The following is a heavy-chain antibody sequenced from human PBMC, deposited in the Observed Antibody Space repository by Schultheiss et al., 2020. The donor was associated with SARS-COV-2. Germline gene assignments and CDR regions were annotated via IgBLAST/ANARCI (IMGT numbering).Heavy chain of an antibody. CDR1: GFTFSNAW. CDR3: AKDRACTENYYYYGMDV. CDR2: NSGSGAAT. V-gene: IGHV3-23*01. Sequence: GGSLRLSCAASGFTFSNAWMSWVRQAPEKGLEWVSTNSGSGAATYYAASVKGRFTISRDNSKNTLYLQMNSLRAEDTAVYYCAKDRACTENYYYYGMDVWGQGTTVTVSS. D-gene: IGHD2-8*01. J-gene: IGHJ6*02.